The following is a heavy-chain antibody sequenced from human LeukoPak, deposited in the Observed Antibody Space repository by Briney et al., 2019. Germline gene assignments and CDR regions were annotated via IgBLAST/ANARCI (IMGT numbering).Heavy chain of an antibody. J-gene: IGHJ6*03. Sequence: SVKVSCKASGGTFSSYAISWVRQAPGQGLEWMGGIIPIFGTANYAQKFQGRVSITTDESTSTAYMELSSLRSEDTAVYYCVGTTVTTVHYMDVWGKGTTVTVSS. CDR3: VGTTVTTVHYMDV. V-gene: IGHV1-69*05. CDR1: GGTFSSYA. D-gene: IGHD4-17*01. CDR2: IIPIFGTA.